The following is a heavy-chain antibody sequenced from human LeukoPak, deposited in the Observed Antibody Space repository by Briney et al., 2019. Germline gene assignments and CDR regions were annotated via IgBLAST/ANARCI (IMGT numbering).Heavy chain of an antibody. CDR2: IRYDGSNK. CDR3: AKPQEKVPAAIFAFDI. V-gene: IGHV3-30*02. CDR1: GFTFSSYG. Sequence: GGSLRLSCAASGFTFSSYGMHWVRQAPGKGLEWVAFIRYDGSNKYYADSVKGRFTISRDNSKNTLYLQMNSLRAEDTAVYYCAKPQEKVPAAIFAFDIWGQGTMVTVSS. D-gene: IGHD2-2*02. J-gene: IGHJ3*02.